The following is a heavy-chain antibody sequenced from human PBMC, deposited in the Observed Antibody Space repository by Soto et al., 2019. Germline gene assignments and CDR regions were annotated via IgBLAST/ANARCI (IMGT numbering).Heavy chain of an antibody. V-gene: IGHV4-59*01. CDR3: ARDGGYCSSTSCYADYYYYGMDV. CDR1: GGSIRSYY. D-gene: IGHD2-2*01. Sequence: SETLSLTCTVSGGSIRSYYGSWIRQPPGKGLEWIGYIYYSGSTNYNPSLKSRVTISVDTSKNQFSLKLSSVTAADTAVYYCARDGGYCSSTSCYADYYYYGMDVWGQGTTVTVSS. CDR2: IYYSGST. J-gene: IGHJ6*02.